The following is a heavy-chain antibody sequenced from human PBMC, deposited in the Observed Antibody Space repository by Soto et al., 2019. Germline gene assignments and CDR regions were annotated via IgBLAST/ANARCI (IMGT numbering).Heavy chain of an antibody. V-gene: IGHV4-31*03. CDR2: IYYSGGT. D-gene: IGHD5-18*01. CDR1: GASISSGGYY. J-gene: IGHJ4*02. CDR3: ARGGEYTYGNFDY. Sequence: SETLSLTCTVSGASISSGGYYWSWIRQQPGKGLEWIGYIYYSGGTYYNPSLKSRVSISLDTSKNQFSLKLTSVTAADTAMYYCARGGEYTYGNFDYWGQGTLVTVSS.